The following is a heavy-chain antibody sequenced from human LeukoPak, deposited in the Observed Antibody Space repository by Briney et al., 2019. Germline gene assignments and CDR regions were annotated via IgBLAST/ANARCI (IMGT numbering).Heavy chain of an antibody. CDR3: ALNMVGGQIFDF. V-gene: IGHV3-7*01. J-gene: IGHJ4*01. D-gene: IGHD3-10*01. CDR1: GFTFSNYW. CDR2: IKRDESEQ. Sequence: GGSLRLSCAASGFTFSNYWMSWVRQAPGKGLEWVADIKRDESEQHYVDSVKGRFTISRDNAKNSLYLQMNSLGAEDTAVYYCALNMVGGQIFDFWGQEPWSPSPQ.